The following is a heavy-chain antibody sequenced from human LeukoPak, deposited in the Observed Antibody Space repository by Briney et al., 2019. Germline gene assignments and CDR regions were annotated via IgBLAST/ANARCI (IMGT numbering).Heavy chain of an antibody. CDR3: ARLGDLYGDYLIRDY. Sequence: GESLKISRKGSGYNFASDWIGWVRQMPGKGLEWMGLIYPGDSDTRYSPSFQGQVTISADKSVSTAYLQWTNLKASDTAMYYCARLGDLYGDYLIRDYWGQGTLVTVSP. CDR1: GYNFASDW. D-gene: IGHD4-17*01. CDR2: IYPGDSDT. V-gene: IGHV5-51*01. J-gene: IGHJ4*02.